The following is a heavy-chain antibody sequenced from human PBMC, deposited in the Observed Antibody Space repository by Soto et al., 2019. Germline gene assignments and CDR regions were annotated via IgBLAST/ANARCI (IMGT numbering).Heavy chain of an antibody. V-gene: IGHV1-69*13. CDR3: ASSPERYNYFDY. D-gene: IGHD1-1*01. J-gene: IGHJ4*02. CDR1: GGTFSSYA. CDR2: IIPIFGTA. Sequence: SVKVSCKASGGTFSSYAISWVRQAPGQGLEWMGGIIPIFGTANYAQKFQGRVTITADESASTAYMELSSLRSEDTAVYYCASSPERYNYFDYWGQGTLVTVSS.